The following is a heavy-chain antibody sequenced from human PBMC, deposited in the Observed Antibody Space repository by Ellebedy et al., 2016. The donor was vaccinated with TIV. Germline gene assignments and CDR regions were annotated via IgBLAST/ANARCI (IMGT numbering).Heavy chain of an antibody. D-gene: IGHD3-22*01. Sequence: SETLSLTCTVSGGSISSYYWSWIRQPPGKGLEWIGYIYYSGSTNYNPSLKSRVTISVDTSKNQFSLKLSSVTAADTAVYYCARMVVITTTWSSFDYWGQGTLVTVSS. CDR2: IYYSGST. J-gene: IGHJ4*02. CDR3: ARMVVITTTWSSFDY. V-gene: IGHV4-59*08. CDR1: GGSISSYY.